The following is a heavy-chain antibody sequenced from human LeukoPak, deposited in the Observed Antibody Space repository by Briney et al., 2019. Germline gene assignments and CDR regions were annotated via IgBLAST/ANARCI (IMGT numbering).Heavy chain of an antibody. CDR3: ARGVGSGWYNYFDY. Sequence: SETLSLTCTVSGGSISSYYWSWIRQPPGKGLEWIGYIYYSGSTNYNPSLKSRVTISVDTSKNQFSLKLSSVTAADTAVYYCARGVGSGWYNYFDYWGQGTLVTVSS. CDR2: IYYSGST. CDR1: GGSISSYY. D-gene: IGHD6-19*01. J-gene: IGHJ4*02. V-gene: IGHV4-59*08.